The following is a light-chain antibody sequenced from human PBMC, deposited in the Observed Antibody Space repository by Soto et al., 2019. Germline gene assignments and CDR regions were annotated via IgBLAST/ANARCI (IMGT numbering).Light chain of an antibody. CDR3: QSYDSSLSGYV. V-gene: IGLV1-40*01. Sequence: QSVLTQPPSVSEAPGQRVTISCTGSSSNIGAGYEAHWYQQVPGTAPKLLIYENNNRPSGVPDRFSGPKSGTSASLAITGLQAEDEAEYDCQSYDSSLSGYVFGTGTKVTVL. CDR2: ENN. CDR1: SSNIGAGYE. J-gene: IGLJ1*01.